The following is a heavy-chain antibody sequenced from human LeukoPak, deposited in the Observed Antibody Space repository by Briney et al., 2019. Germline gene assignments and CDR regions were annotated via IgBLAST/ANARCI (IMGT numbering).Heavy chain of an antibody. Sequence: GGSLRLSCAASGFTFDDYAMHWVRQAPGKGLEWVSGISCNSGSIGYADSVKGRFTISRDNAKNSLYLQMNSLRAEDTALYYCAKALYGDYVSWFDPWGQGTLVTVSS. CDR1: GFTFDDYA. J-gene: IGHJ5*02. CDR3: AKALYGDYVSWFDP. V-gene: IGHV3-9*01. CDR2: ISCNSGSI. D-gene: IGHD4-17*01.